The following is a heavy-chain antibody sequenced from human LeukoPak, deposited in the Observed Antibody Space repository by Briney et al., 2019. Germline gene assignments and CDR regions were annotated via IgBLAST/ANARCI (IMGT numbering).Heavy chain of an antibody. D-gene: IGHD3-22*01. CDR1: GFSFSGAA. Sequence: PGGSLKLACAASGFSFSGAAVHWVRQAAGKWPGWVGRIRSKATTSANVYSASVKGRFTIYRDDSKNTAYLQMNRLNTEDTAVYYCASRGDRIGYDYPFDYRGQGTQVTVSS. CDR2: IRSKATTSAN. V-gene: IGHV3-73*01. CDR3: ASRGDRIGYDYPFDY. J-gene: IGHJ4*02.